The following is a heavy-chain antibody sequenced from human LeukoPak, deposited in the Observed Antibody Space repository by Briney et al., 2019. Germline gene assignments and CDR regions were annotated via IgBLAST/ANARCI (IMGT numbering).Heavy chain of an antibody. Sequence: GGSLRLSCAASGFTFSSYSMNWVRQAPGKGLEWVLSISSSSSYIYYADSVKGRFTISRDNAKNSLYLQMNSLRAEDTAVYYCASGYSSGWYVEYLDYWGQGTLVTVSS. D-gene: IGHD6-19*01. V-gene: IGHV3-21*01. CDR1: GFTFSSYS. CDR2: ISSSSSYI. CDR3: ASGYSSGWYVEYLDY. J-gene: IGHJ4*02.